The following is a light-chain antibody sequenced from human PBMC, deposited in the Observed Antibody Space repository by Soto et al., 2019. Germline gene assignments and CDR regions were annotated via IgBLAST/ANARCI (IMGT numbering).Light chain of an antibody. CDR1: QGIAPY. CDR3: QKYNSAPLT. V-gene: IGKV1-27*01. J-gene: IGKJ4*01. CDR2: ATS. Sequence: DVQMTQSPSSLSAFVGDRVTITCRARQGIAPYLAWFQQKPGKVPKLLIYATSTLQSGVPSRFSGSGSGTDFTLTINILQPEDFGTYYCQKYNSAPLTFGGGTKVEIK.